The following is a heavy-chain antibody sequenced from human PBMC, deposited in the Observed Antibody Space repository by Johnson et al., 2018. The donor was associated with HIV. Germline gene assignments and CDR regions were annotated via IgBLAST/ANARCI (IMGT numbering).Heavy chain of an antibody. J-gene: IGHJ3*02. Sequence: QVQLVESGGGVVQPGRSLRLSCAASGFTFSSYAMHWVRQAPGKGLEWVAVISYDGSNKYYADSVRGRFTISRDNAKNSLYLQMNFLRPEDTAVYYCARFMGSTWSDASDIWGQGTMVIVSS. CDR3: ARFMGSTWSDASDI. CDR2: ISYDGSNK. D-gene: IGHD1-26*01. V-gene: IGHV3-30-3*01. CDR1: GFTFSSYA.